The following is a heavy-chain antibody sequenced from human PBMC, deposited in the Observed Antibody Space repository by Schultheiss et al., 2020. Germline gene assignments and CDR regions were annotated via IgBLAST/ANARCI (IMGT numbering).Heavy chain of an antibody. Sequence: SETLSLTCTVSGGSISSYYWSWIRQPPGKGLEWIGYIYYSGSTYYNPSLKSRVTISVDTSKNQFSLKLSSVTAADTAVYYCARPGSGWAIDYWGQGTLVNVSS. V-gene: IGHV4-59*08. D-gene: IGHD6-19*01. CDR2: IYYSGST. CDR3: ARPGSGWAIDY. CDR1: GGSISSYY. J-gene: IGHJ4*02.